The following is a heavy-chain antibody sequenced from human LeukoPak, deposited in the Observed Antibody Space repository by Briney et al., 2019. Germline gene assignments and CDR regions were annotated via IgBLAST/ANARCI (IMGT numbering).Heavy chain of an antibody. V-gene: IGHV1-46*01. D-gene: IGHD3-22*01. CDR2: INPSGGST. CDR1: GCTFTRYY. CDR3: ARNNYDSSGYYRGPYYYYYGMDV. Sequence: AAVKVSCKASGCTFTRYYMHWVRQAPGRGREWVGLINPSGGSTSYAQKFQGRVTMTRGTSTSTVYMELSSLRSEDTAVYYCARNNYDSSGYYRGPYYYYYGMDVWGQGTTVTVSS. J-gene: IGHJ6*02.